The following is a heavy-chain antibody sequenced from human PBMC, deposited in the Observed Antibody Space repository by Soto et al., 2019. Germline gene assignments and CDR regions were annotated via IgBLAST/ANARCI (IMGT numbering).Heavy chain of an antibody. D-gene: IGHD2-2*02. Sequence: EVQLLESGGGLVQPGGSLRLSCAASGFTFSSYAMSWVRQAPGKGLEWVSAISGSGGSTYYADSVKGRFTISRDNSKNTLYLQMNSLRAEDTAVYYCAKVVATDYCSSTSCYSYYYYGMDVWGQGTTVTVAS. CDR2: ISGSGGST. CDR1: GFTFSSYA. V-gene: IGHV3-23*01. CDR3: AKVVATDYCSSTSCYSYYYYGMDV. J-gene: IGHJ6*02.